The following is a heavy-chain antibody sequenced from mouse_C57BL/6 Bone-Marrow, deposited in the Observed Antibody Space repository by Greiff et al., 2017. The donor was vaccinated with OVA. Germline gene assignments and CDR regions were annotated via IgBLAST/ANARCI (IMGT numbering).Heavy chain of an antibody. V-gene: IGHV10-1*01. CDR1: GFSFNTYA. J-gene: IGHJ4*01. CDR2: IRSKSNNYAT. CDR3: VRQGSSYDAMDY. D-gene: IGHD1-1*01. Sequence: EVKLMESGGGLVQPKGSLKLSCAASGFSFNTYAMNWVRQAPGKGLEWVARIRSKSNNYATYYADSVKDRFTISRDDSESMLYLQMNNLKTEDTAMYYCVRQGSSYDAMDYWGQGTSVTVSS.